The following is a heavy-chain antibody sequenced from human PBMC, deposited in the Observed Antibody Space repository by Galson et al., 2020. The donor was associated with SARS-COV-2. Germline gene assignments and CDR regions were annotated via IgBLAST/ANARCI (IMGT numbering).Heavy chain of an antibody. Sequence: ETSETLSLTCSVSDDPMSSYYWSWIRQPHGKGLEWIGHISYRGSTSYNPSLRSRDTISVDLSKNQLSLKVTSVTAADTAVYYCARDPAPLYGDNYYYGMYVWGRGTTGTVSS. CDR1: DDPMSSYY. D-gene: IGHD4-17*01. V-gene: IGHV4-59*01. CDR3: ARDPAPLYGDNYYYGMYV. CDR2: ISYRGST. J-gene: IGHJ6*02.